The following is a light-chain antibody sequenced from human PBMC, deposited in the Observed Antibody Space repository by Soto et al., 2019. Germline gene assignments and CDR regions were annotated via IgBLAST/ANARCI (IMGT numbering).Light chain of an antibody. Sequence: QSSLSQPPSASGSPGQSITISCTATSSDVGGYNYVSWYQQHPGKAPKLMIYEVSKRPSGVPDRFSGSTSGNTASLTVSGLQAEDEADYYCSLSAGSIPYVFAAGTKVTVL. V-gene: IGLV2-8*01. CDR3: SLSAGSIPYV. CDR2: EVS. J-gene: IGLJ1*01. CDR1: SSDVGGYNY.